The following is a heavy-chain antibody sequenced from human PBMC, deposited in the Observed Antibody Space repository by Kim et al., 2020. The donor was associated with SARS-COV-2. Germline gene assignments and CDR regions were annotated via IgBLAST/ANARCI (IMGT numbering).Heavy chain of an antibody. CDR1: GYNFTNYC. Sequence: GESLKISCKGSGYNFTNYCITWVRQMPGKGLEWMGRIDPSGSYINYDPSFQGHVTIAADKSITTGYLQWSSLKASDTAMYYCARQRRDGYPIGYWGQGTLVTVSS. D-gene: IGHD2-21*01. CDR3: ARQRRDGYPIGY. V-gene: IGHV5-10-1*01. J-gene: IGHJ4*01. CDR2: IDPSGSYI.